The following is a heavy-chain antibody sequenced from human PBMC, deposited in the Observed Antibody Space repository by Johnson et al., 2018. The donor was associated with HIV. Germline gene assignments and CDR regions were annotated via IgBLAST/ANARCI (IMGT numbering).Heavy chain of an antibody. Sequence: VHLVESGGGLVQPGRSLRLSCAASGFTFDDYPMHWVPQAPGKGLEWVSSLTWNSGITASADSVKGRFTISRAHAKNSRYLQMNSLRAEDTALYYCAKPLAYSSWYTPDIPPNDAFDVWGQGTMVTVSS. V-gene: IGHV3-9*01. CDR1: GFTFDDYP. D-gene: IGHD6-13*01. CDR3: AKPLAYSSWYTPDIPPNDAFDV. CDR2: LTWNSGIT. J-gene: IGHJ3*01.